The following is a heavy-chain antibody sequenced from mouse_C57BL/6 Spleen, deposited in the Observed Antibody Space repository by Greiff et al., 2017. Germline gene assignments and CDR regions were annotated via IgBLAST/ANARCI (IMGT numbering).Heavy chain of an antibody. CDR2: IYPGNSDT. J-gene: IGHJ3*01. Sequence: EVKLQESGTVLARPGASVKMSCKTSGYTFTSYWMHWVKQRPGQGLEWIGAIYPGNSDTSYNQKFKGKAKLTAVTSASTAYMELSSLTNEDSAVYYCTRRGEGDGYYPWFAYWGQGTLVTVSA. D-gene: IGHD2-3*01. CDR3: TRRGEGDGYYPWFAY. V-gene: IGHV1-5*01. CDR1: GYTFTSYW.